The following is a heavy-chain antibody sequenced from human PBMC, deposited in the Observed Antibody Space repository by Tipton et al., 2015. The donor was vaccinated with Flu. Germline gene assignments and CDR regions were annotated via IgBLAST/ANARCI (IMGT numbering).Heavy chain of an antibody. CDR2: IIPIFGTA. V-gene: IGHV1-69*01. CDR3: ARGDPSHYDFWSGYSYYFDY. J-gene: IGHJ4*02. D-gene: IGHD3-3*01. CDR1: GGTFSSYA. Sequence: VQSGAEVKKPGSSVKVSCKASGGTFSSYAISWVRQAPGQGLEWMGGIIPIFGTANYAQKFQGRVTITADESTSTAYMELSSLRSEDTAVYYCARGDPSHYDFWSGYSYYFDYWGQGTLVTVSS.